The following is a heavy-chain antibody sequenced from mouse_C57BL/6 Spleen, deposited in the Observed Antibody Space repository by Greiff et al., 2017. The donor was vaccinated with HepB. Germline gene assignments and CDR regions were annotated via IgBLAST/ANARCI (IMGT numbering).Heavy chain of an antibody. J-gene: IGHJ4*01. CDR2: ISGGGGNT. Sequence: EVQVVESGGGLVKPGGSLKLSCAASGFTFSSYTMSWVRQTPEKRLEWVATISGGGGNTYYPDSVKGRFTISRDNAKNTLYLQMSSLRSEDTALYYCARRGVTTAMDYWGQGTSVTVSS. D-gene: IGHD2-2*01. CDR3: ARRGVTTAMDY. V-gene: IGHV5-9*01. CDR1: GFTFSSYT.